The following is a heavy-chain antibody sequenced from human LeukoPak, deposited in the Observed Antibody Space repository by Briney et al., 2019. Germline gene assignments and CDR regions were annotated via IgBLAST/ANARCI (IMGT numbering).Heavy chain of an antibody. D-gene: IGHD5-18*01. J-gene: IGHJ4*02. V-gene: IGHV3-66*01. CDR2: IYSGGST. CDR1: GITVTSNN. Sequence: GGSLSLSFPPSGITVTSNNMSGVRQPPGRKLEWVSVIYSGGSTYYADSVKGRFTISRDNSKNTLYLQMDSLRTEDTAVYFCAKLYNYGYINWGQGTLVTVSS. CDR3: AKLYNYGYIN.